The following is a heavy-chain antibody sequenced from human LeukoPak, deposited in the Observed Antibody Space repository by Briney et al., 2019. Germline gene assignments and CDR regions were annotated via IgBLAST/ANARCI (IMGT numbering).Heavy chain of an antibody. CDR3: ARGHYGMDI. V-gene: IGHV3-7*01. CDR1: GFTFSTSW. J-gene: IGHJ6*02. CDR2: INRDASEK. Sequence: GGSLRLSCVASGFTFSTSWMTWVRQAPGRGLEWVATINRDASEKYSADSVKGRFIISRDNAKNSLYLQMTSLRAEESAVYYCARGHYGMDIWAKGPRSPSP.